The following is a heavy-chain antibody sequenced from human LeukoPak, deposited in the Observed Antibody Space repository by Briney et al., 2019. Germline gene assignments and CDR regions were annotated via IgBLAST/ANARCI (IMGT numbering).Heavy chain of an antibody. CDR1: VFTFSTYG. V-gene: IGHV3-30*02. J-gene: IGHJ4*02. Sequence: GGSLRLSCAASVFTFSTYGFHWVRQAPGKGLEWVAFIPSDGSDNYYANSVKGRFTISRDNSKNTLYLQMNSLRSEDTAVYYCAKGLGGYDDLRLGYWGQGTLVTVSS. D-gene: IGHD5-12*01. CDR2: IPSDGSDN. CDR3: AKGLGGYDDLRLGY.